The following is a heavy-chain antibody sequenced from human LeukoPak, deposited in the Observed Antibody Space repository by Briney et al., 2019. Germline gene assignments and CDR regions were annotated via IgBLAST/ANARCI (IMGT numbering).Heavy chain of an antibody. CDR2: IYTSGST. CDR1: GGSISSGSYY. J-gene: IGHJ4*02. D-gene: IGHD6-19*01. CDR3: ARIAVAGRYFDY. V-gene: IGHV4-61*02. Sequence: PSQTLSLTCTVSGGSISSGSYYWSWIRQPAGKGLEWIGRIYTSGSTNYNPSLKSRVTISVDTSKNQFSLKLSSVTAADTAVYYCARIAVAGRYFDYWGQGTLVTVSS.